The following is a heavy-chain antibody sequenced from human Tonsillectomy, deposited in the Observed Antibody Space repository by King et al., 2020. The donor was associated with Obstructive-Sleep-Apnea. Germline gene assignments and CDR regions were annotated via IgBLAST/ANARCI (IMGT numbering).Heavy chain of an antibody. CDR3: ARQSDYYGSGPKGDY. V-gene: IGHV5-51*01. J-gene: IGHJ4*02. CDR2: IYPGDSDT. Sequence: QLVQSGAEVKKPGESLKISCKGSGYSFTSYWIGWVRQMPGKGLGWMGIIYPGDSDTRYSPSFQGQVTISADKSISTAYLQWSSLKASDTAMYYCARQSDYYGSGPKGDYWGQGTLVTVSS. CDR1: GYSFTSYW. D-gene: IGHD3-10*01.